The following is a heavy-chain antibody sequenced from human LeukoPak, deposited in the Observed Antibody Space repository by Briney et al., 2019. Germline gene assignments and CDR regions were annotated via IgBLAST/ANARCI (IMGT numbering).Heavy chain of an antibody. J-gene: IGHJ4*02. CDR3: ARTSSGLEPFDL. Sequence: GESLKISCAASGFTFSSYWMYWVRQAPGKGLVWVSRINSDGISTAYADSVKGRFTISRDNAKNTLYLQMNGLRAEDTAVYYCARTSSGLEPFDLWGQGTLVTVSS. D-gene: IGHD3-22*01. CDR2: INSDGIST. CDR1: GFTFSSYW. V-gene: IGHV3-74*01.